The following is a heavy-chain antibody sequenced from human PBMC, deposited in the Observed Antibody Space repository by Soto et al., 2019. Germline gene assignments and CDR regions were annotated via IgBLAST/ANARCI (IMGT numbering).Heavy chain of an antibody. CDR3: ATPHYYDSSGYYYRSLRFDY. D-gene: IGHD3-22*01. CDR2: IYYSGST. CDR1: GGSISSSSYY. Sequence: QLQLQESGPGLVKPSETLSLTCTVSGGSISSSSYYWGWIRQPPGKGLEWIGSIYYSGSTYYNPSLKSRVTISVDTSKNQFSLKLSSVTAADTAVYYCATPHYYDSSGYYYRSLRFDYWGQGTLVTVSS. J-gene: IGHJ4*02. V-gene: IGHV4-39*01.